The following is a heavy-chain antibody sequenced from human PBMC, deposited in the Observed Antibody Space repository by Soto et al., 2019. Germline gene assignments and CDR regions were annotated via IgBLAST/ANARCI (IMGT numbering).Heavy chain of an antibody. D-gene: IGHD3-9*01. Sequence: GASVKVSCKASGYTFTSYGISWVRQAPGQGLEWMGWISAYNGNTNYAQKLQGRVTMTTDTSTSTAYMELRSLRSDDTAVYYCARDSDYDILTGYWAPPDYWGQGTLVTVSS. V-gene: IGHV1-18*01. CDR1: GYTFTSYG. J-gene: IGHJ4*02. CDR3: ARDSDYDILTGYWAPPDY. CDR2: ISAYNGNT.